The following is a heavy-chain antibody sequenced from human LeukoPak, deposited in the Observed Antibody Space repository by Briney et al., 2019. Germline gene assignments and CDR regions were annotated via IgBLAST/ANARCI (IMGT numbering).Heavy chain of an antibody. D-gene: IGHD3-10*01. Sequence: GGSLRLSCAASGFTFNNYAMSWVRQAPVKGLEWVSGISGIGDRTYYADSVKGRFTISRDNSKNTLYLQMNSLRVEDTAVYYCARFASYGSGKDPFDYWGQGTLVTVS. V-gene: IGHV3-23*01. CDR2: ISGIGDRT. CDR3: ARFASYGSGKDPFDY. CDR1: GFTFNNYA. J-gene: IGHJ4*02.